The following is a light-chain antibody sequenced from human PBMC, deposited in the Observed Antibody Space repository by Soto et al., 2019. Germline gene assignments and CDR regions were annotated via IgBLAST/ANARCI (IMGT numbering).Light chain of an antibody. Sequence: DVQMTQSPSAVSASVGDRVIITCRASQVVKNFLSWFQQKPGEVPKRLIYSASTLQDGVPSRFSGSGSVTEFTLVIGSLQPEDFATYYCLQHNSHPWTFGQGTKVEV. CDR2: SAS. J-gene: IGKJ1*01. CDR3: LQHNSHPWT. V-gene: IGKV1-17*03. CDR1: QVVKNF.